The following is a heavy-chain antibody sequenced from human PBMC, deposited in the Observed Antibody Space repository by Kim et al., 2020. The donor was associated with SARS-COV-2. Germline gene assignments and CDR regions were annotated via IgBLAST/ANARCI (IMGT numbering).Heavy chain of an antibody. J-gene: IGHJ4*02. V-gene: IGHV3-33*01. D-gene: IGHD3-10*01. CDR3: ARDRGPRGPFDY. Sequence: SYADSVKGRFTISRDNSKNTLYLQMNSLRAEDTAVYYCARDRGPRGPFDYWGQGTLVTVSS.